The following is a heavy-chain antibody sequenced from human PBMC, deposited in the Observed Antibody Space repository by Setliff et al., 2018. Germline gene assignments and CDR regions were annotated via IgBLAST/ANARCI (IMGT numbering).Heavy chain of an antibody. Sequence: PGGSLRLSCAASGFVFSTYDMNWVRQAPGKGLEWVSSISHSNTYIYYAAPVKGRFTISRDDSKTTLYLQMNSLKTEGTGVYYCTTDFGCSSTSCYYYYYMDVWGKGTTVTVSS. V-gene: IGHV3-21*03. D-gene: IGHD2-2*01. CDR2: ISHSNTYI. CDR1: GFVFSTYD. J-gene: IGHJ6*03. CDR3: TTDFGCSSTSCYYYYYMDV.